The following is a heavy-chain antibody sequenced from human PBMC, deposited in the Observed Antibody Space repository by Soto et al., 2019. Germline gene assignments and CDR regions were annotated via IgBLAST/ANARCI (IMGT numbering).Heavy chain of an antibody. Sequence: ASVKVSCKASGYSFTAYCLHWVRQAPGQGLEWMGWINPNSGGTNYAQKFQGRVTMTRDTSFNIAYMELRRLTSDDTAVYYCARGRGVITWQQLVLAPDYWGRGTLVTVSS. V-gene: IGHV1-2*02. J-gene: IGHJ4*02. CDR1: GYSFTAYC. D-gene: IGHD6-13*01. CDR2: INPNSGGT. CDR3: ARGRGVITWQQLVLAPDY.